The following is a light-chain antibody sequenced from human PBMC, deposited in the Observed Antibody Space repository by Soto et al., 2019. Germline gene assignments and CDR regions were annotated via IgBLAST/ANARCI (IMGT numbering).Light chain of an antibody. Sequence: AIQMTQSPSSLSSSVGDRVTITCRASEDIRRDLGWYQQKPGKAPQVLIYCGTSFQSGVPARFSGCGSGTDFTLTITRLQPEDFAAYYCLQYGIYPRTFGQGTKVEIK. CDR3: LQYGIYPRT. V-gene: IGKV1-6*01. CDR1: EDIRRD. CDR2: CGT. J-gene: IGKJ1*01.